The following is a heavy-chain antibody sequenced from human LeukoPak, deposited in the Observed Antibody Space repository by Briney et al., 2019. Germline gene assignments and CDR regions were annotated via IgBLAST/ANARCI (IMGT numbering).Heavy chain of an antibody. CDR2: INYSGRV. J-gene: IGHJ4*02. CDR1: GGSFNINGYY. Sequence: SETLSLTCTVSGGSFNINGYYWGWIRQHPGRGLEWIGYINYSGRVYYYPSLESRVAISVDTSKSQFSLNLSSVTAADTAVYYCARSSVADGLGRYFYFDYWGQGILVTVSS. CDR3: ARSSVADGLGRYFYFDY. V-gene: IGHV4-31*03. D-gene: IGHD3-16*01.